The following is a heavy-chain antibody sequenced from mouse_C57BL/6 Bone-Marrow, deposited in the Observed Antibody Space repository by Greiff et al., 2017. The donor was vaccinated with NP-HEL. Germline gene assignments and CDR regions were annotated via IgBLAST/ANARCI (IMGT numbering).Heavy chain of an antibody. Sequence: EVHLVESGGGLVKPGGSLKLSCAASGFTFSDYGMHWVRQAPEKGLEWVAYISSGSSTIYYADTVKGRFTISRDNAKNTLFLQMTSLRSEDTAMYYCARDRPLYAMDYWGQGTSVTVSS. CDR3: ARDRPLYAMDY. V-gene: IGHV5-17*01. J-gene: IGHJ4*01. CDR1: GFTFSDYG. CDR2: ISSGSSTI.